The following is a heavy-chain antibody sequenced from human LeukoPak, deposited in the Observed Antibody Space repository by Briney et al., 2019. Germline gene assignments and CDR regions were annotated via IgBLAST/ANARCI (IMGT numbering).Heavy chain of an antibody. CDR2: ISSSSSYI. V-gene: IGHV3-21*04. CDR1: GFTFSTYS. Sequence: GGSLRLSCAASGFTFSTYSMNWVRQAPGKGLEWVSSISSSSSYIYYADSLKGRFTISRDNAKNSLYLQMNSLRAEDTAVYYCARDVYYDILTGYFGTTEYNWFDPWGQGTLVTVSS. CDR3: ARDVYYDILTGYFGTTEYNWFDP. D-gene: IGHD3-9*01. J-gene: IGHJ5*02.